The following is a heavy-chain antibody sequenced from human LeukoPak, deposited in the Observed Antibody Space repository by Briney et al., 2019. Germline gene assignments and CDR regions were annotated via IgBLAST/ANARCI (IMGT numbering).Heavy chain of an antibody. D-gene: IGHD3-10*01. Sequence: SETLSLTCNVSGGSISSYYWSWIRQPAGKGLEWIGRIYTSGSSNYNPSLESRVTMSVDTSKNQLSLKLSSVTAADTAVYYCARRVNTMVRGVISSYYYYYMDVWGKGTTVTISS. CDR2: IYTSGSS. CDR1: GGSISSYY. J-gene: IGHJ6*03. CDR3: ARRVNTMVRGVISSYYYYYMDV. V-gene: IGHV4-4*07.